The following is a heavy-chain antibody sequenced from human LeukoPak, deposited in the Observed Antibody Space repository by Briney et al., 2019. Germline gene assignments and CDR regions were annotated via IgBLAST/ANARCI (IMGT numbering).Heavy chain of an antibody. J-gene: IGHJ4*02. CDR3: ARRPPHTAMVTFDY. V-gene: IGHV4-34*01. CDR2: INHSGST. D-gene: IGHD5-18*01. Sequence: PSETLSLTCAVYGGSFSGYYWSWIRQPPGKGLEWIGEINHSGSTNYNPSLKSRVTISVDTSKNQFSLKLSSVTAADTAVYYCARRPPHTAMVTFDYWGQGTLVTVSS. CDR1: GGSFSGYY.